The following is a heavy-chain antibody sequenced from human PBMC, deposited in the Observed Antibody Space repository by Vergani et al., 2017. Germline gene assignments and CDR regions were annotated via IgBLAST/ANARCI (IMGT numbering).Heavy chain of an antibody. Sequence: EVQLLESGGGLVQPGGSLRLSCAASGFTFSSYAMSWVRQAPGKGLEWVSAISGSGGSTYYADSVKGRFTISRDNSKNTLYLEMNSLRAEDTAVYYWAKSIWGGGGSYRYAFDYWGQGTLVTVSS. CDR1: GFTFSSYA. D-gene: IGHD3-16*02. CDR3: AKSIWGGGGSYRYAFDY. J-gene: IGHJ4*02. CDR2: ISGSGGST. V-gene: IGHV3-23*01.